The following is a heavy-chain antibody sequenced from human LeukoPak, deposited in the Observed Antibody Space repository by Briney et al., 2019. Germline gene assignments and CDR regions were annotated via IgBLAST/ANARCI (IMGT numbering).Heavy chain of an antibody. Sequence: SETLSLTCTVSGGSISSYYWSWIRQPAGKGLEWIGRIYTSGSTNYNPSLKSRVTMSVDTSKNQFSLKLSSVTAADTAVYYCARDLRPTAGTTYYYYYMDVWGKGTTVTISS. V-gene: IGHV4-4*07. J-gene: IGHJ6*03. CDR1: GGSISSYY. CDR2: IYTSGST. CDR3: ARDLRPTAGTTYYYYYMDV. D-gene: IGHD1-1*01.